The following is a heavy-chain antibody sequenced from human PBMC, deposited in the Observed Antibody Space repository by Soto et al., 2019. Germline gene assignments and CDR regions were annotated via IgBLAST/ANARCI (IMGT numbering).Heavy chain of an antibody. J-gene: IGHJ6*02. CDR3: ASYGAGRYYYYGMDV. CDR2: ISSSSSYI. D-gene: IGHD4-17*01. CDR1: GFTFSSYS. V-gene: IGHV3-21*01. Sequence: GGSLRLSCAAPGFTFSSYSMNWVRQAPGKGLEWVSSISSSSSYIYYADSVKGRFTISRDNAKNSLYLQMNSLRAEDTAVYYCASYGAGRYYYYGMDVWGQGTTVTVSS.